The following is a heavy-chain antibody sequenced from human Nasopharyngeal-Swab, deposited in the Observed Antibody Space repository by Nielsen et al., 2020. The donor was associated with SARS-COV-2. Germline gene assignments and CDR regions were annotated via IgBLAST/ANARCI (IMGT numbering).Heavy chain of an antibody. CDR3: ARINSGYDYFDF. V-gene: IGHV3-7*05. J-gene: IGHJ4*02. Sequence: LRLSCVASGFTFSRYLMTWVRQAPGKGLEWVANIKDDGSETHYADSVKGRITISRDNDRRSVYLQMSSLRVEDTAVYYCARINSGYDYFDFWGQGTRVTVSS. D-gene: IGHD5-12*01. CDR2: IKDDGSET. CDR1: GFTFSRYL.